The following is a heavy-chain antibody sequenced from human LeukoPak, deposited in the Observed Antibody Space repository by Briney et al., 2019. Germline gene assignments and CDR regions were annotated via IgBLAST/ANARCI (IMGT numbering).Heavy chain of an antibody. CDR2: DGGGSGSRT. D-gene: IGHD3-10*01. Sequence: GGSLRLSCAASGFTFRDYAINWVRQAPGKGLEWVSADGGGSGSRTYYADSVTGRFTISRDNSKNTLYLQMNSLRVEDTAVYYCAKISGYYYGSGSYYFGGQGTLVTVSS. J-gene: IGHJ4*02. V-gene: IGHV3-23*01. CDR1: GFTFRDYA. CDR3: AKISGYYYGSGSYYF.